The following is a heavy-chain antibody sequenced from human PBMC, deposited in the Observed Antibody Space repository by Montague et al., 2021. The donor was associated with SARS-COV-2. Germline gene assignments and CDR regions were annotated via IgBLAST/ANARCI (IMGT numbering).Heavy chain of an antibody. Sequence: SETLSLTCTVSGGSISSSSYYWGWIRQPPGKGLEWIGSIYYSGSTYYNPSLKSRVTISADTPENQFSLKLSSVTAADTAVYYCARHYYDSSGYYSPWYFDLWGRGTLVTVSS. J-gene: IGHJ2*01. CDR3: ARHYYDSSGYYSPWYFDL. D-gene: IGHD3-22*01. V-gene: IGHV4-39*01. CDR2: IYYSGST. CDR1: GGSISSSSYY.